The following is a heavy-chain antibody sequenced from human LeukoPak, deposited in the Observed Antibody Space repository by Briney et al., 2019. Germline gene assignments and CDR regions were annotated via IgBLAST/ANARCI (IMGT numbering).Heavy chain of an antibody. J-gene: IGHJ5*02. V-gene: IGHV3-7*01. D-gene: IGHD6-13*01. Sequence: PGGSLRLSCAASGFTFSSYWMSWVRQAPGKGLEWVANIKQDGSEKYYVDSVKGRFTISRDNAKNSLYLQMNSLRAEDTAVYYCARDAIAAVANNWFDPWGQGTLVTVSS. CDR3: ARDAIAAVANNWFDP. CDR2: IKQDGSEK. CDR1: GFTFSSYW.